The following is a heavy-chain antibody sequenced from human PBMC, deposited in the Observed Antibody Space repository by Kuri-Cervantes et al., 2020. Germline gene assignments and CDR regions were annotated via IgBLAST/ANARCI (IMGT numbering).Heavy chain of an antibody. Sequence: GESLKISCAASGFTFSSYSMSWVRQAPGKGLEWVLAISGSGGSTYYADPVKGRFTISRDNAKNSLYLQMNSLRAEDTAVYYRARELARNYYYGMDVWGQGTTVTVSS. J-gene: IGHJ6*02. CDR3: ARELARNYYYGMDV. D-gene: IGHD3-3*02. CDR2: ISGSGGST. V-gene: IGHV3-21*04. CDR1: GFTFSSYS.